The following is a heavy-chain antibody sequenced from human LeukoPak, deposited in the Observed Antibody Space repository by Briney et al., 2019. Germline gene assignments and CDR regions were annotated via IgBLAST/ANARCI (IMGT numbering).Heavy chain of an antibody. CDR1: GYTFTGYY. D-gene: IGHD6-13*01. CDR3: ARDLSAAFLHSLDY. V-gene: IGHV1-2*02. Sequence: ASVKVSCKASGYTFTGYYMHWVRQAPGQGLEWMGWINPNSGGTNYAQKFQGRVTMTRDTSISTAYMELRSLRSDDTAVYYCARDLSAAFLHSLDYWGQGTLVTASS. J-gene: IGHJ4*02. CDR2: INPNSGGT.